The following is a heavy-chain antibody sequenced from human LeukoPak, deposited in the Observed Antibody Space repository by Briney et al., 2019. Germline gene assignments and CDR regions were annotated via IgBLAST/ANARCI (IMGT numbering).Heavy chain of an antibody. CDR3: ARHNRKWELQYYYYGMDV. CDR2: ISAYNGNT. D-gene: IGHD1-26*01. CDR1: GYXFTSYG. V-gene: IGHV1-18*01. Sequence: ASVKVSCKASGYXFTSYGISWVRQAPGQGLEWMGWISAYNGNTNYAQKLQGRVTMTTDTSTSTAYMGLRSLRSDDTAVYYCARHNRKWELQYYYYGMDVWGQGTSVTVSS. J-gene: IGHJ6*02.